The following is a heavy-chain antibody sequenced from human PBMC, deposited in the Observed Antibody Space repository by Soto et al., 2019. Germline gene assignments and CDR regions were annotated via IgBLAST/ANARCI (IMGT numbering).Heavy chain of an antibody. CDR3: ARVLTSWSGYFYGIGV. J-gene: IGHJ6*02. CDR1: GFTFSSYW. D-gene: IGHD3-3*01. V-gene: IGHV3-74*01. Sequence: PGGSLRLSCAASGFTFSSYWMHWARQAPGKGLVWVSRINSDGSSTSYADSVKGRFTISRDNAKNTLYLQMNSLRAEDTAVYYCARVLTSWSGYFYGIGVWGQGTTVPSP. CDR2: INSDGSST.